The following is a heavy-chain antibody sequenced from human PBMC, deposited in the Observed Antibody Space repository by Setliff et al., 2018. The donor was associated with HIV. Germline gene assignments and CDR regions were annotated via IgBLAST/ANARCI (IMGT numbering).Heavy chain of an antibody. Sequence: PSETLSLTCTVSGGSISSGSNYVWGWIRQTPRKGLEWIGRIYTNGRSNFNPSLKSRVSISLDTSKNQISLNLSSVTAADTAVYYCARDDGSGRHLLDYWGRGKPVTVSS. V-gene: IGHV4-61*02. CDR3: ARDDGSGRHLLDY. CDR2: IYTNGRS. CDR1: GGSISSGSNY. D-gene: IGHD3-10*01. J-gene: IGHJ4*02.